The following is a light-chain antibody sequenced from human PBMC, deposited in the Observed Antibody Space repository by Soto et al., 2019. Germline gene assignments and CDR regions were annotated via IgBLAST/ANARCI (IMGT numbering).Light chain of an antibody. V-gene: IGLV2-23*02. J-gene: IGLJ1*01. CDR2: EVS. Sequence: QSALTQPASVSGSPGQSITISCTGTSSDVGSYNLVSWYHQHPGKAPKLMIYEVSKRPSGVSNRFSGSKSGNTASLTISGLQAEDEADYYCCSYAGSSPYVFGTGTKVTVL. CDR1: SSDVGSYNL. CDR3: CSYAGSSPYV.